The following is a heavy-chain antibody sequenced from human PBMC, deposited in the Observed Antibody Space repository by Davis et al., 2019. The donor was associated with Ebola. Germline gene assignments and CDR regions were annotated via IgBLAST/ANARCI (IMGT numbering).Heavy chain of an antibody. Sequence: GESLKISCAASGFTFSSYAMSWVRQAPGKGLEWVSAISGGGGSTYYADYVKGRFTISRDNSTNTLYLQMNSLRDEYTAVYYCALPDPYLEWLLEVDVWGQGTTVTVSS. D-gene: IGHD3-3*01. J-gene: IGHJ6*02. CDR3: ALPDPYLEWLLEVDV. CDR1: GFTFSSYA. CDR2: ISGGGGST. V-gene: IGHV3-23*01.